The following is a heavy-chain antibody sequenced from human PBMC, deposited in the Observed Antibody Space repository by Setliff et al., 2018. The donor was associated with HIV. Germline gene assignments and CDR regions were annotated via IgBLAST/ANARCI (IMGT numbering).Heavy chain of an antibody. CDR1: GYSFTNYG. CDR3: ARDDVGYCSGGSCYHLFDTLDI. CDR2: ISSYNDNT. V-gene: IGHV1-18*01. J-gene: IGHJ3*02. D-gene: IGHD2-15*01. Sequence: ASVKVSCKASGYSFTNYGISWVRQAPGQGLEWMGWISSYNDNTNYALNLQGRVTMTTDTSTSTACMELRSLRSDDTAVYYCARDDVGYCSGGSCYHLFDTLDIWGQGTVVTVSS.